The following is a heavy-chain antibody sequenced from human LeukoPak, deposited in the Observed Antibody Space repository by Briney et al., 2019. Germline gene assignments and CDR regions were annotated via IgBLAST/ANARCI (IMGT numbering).Heavy chain of an antibody. CDR3: ARDDCSGGSCYRT. CDR2: INPSSGGT. Sequence: ASVKVSCKASGYTFTVYYIHWVRQGPGQGPEWMGWINPSSGGTKYAEKFQGRVTMTRDTSISTIYMEVGRLTSDDTAVYYCARDDCSGGSCYRTWGQGTLVTVSS. V-gene: IGHV1-2*02. CDR1: GYTFTVYY. D-gene: IGHD2-15*01. J-gene: IGHJ4*02.